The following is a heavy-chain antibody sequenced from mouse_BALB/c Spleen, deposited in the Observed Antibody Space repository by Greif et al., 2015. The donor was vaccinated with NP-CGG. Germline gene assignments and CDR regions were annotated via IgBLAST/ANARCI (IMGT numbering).Heavy chain of an antibody. CDR2: INPSNGGT. J-gene: IGHJ3*01. V-gene: IGHV1S81*02. CDR3: TSSGLLWKGGFAY. D-gene: IGHD2-10*01. Sequence: QVQLQQSGAELVKPGASVKLSCKASGYTFTSYYMYWVKQRPGQGLEWIGEINPSNGGTNFNEKFKSKATLTVDKSSSTAYMQLSSLTSEDSAVYYCTSSGLLWKGGFAYWGQGTPVTVSA. CDR1: GYTFTSYY.